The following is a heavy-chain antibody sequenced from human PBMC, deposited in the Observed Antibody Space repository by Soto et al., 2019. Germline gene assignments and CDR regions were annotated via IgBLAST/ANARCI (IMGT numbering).Heavy chain of an antibody. CDR2: INPDSGGT. Sequence: ASVKVSCKASGYTFTDYYMHWVRQAPGQGLEWMGWINPDSGGTNYAQKFQGRVTMTGDTSISTAYLELSRLRSDDTAIYYCARSVRGHDAFDIWGQGTMVTVSS. V-gene: IGHV1-2*02. D-gene: IGHD3-10*02. CDR1: GYTFTDYY. J-gene: IGHJ3*02. CDR3: ARSVRGHDAFDI.